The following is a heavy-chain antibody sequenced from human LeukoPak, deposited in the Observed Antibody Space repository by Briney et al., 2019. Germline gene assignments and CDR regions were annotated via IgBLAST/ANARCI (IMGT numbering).Heavy chain of an antibody. CDR3: ARGVGSWFDP. Sequence: ASVKVSCKASGYTFTSYDINWVRQATGQGLEWMGGMNPNSGNTGYAQKFQGRVPMTRTPSISTAYMALSSLKSEDTAVYYCARGVGSWFDPWGQGTLVTASS. CDR2: MNPNSGNT. CDR1: GYTFTSYD. V-gene: IGHV1-8*01. J-gene: IGHJ5*02. D-gene: IGHD2-15*01.